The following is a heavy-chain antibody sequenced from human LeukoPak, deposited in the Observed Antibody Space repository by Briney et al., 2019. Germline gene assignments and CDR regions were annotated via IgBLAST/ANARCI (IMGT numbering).Heavy chain of an antibody. D-gene: IGHD4-17*01. V-gene: IGHV4-4*07. CDR3: ARDRAVTRDFDY. Sequence: PSETLSLTCTISGGSISSYYGSWIRQSAGNGLEWIGRIYTSGSITYNPSLKSRVTLSLDTSKNQFSLKLSSVTAADTAVYYCARDRAVTRDFDYWGQGTLVTVSS. J-gene: IGHJ4*02. CDR2: IYTSGSI. CDR1: GGSISSYY.